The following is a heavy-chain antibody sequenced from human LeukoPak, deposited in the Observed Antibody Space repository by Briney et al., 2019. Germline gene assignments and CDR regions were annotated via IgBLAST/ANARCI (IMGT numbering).Heavy chain of an antibody. CDR3: ASGSSGYYYFDY. J-gene: IGHJ4*02. Sequence: GGSLRLSCAASGFTFSSYAMSWVRQAPGKGLEWVSAISGSGGSTYYADSVKGRFTISRDNSKNTLYLQMNSLRAEDTAVYYCASGSSGYYYFDYWGQGTLVTVSS. D-gene: IGHD3-22*01. V-gene: IGHV3-23*01. CDR2: ISGSGGST. CDR1: GFTFSSYA.